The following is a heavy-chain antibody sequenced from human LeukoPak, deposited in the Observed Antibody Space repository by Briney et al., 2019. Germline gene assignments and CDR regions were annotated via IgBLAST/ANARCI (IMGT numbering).Heavy chain of an antibody. CDR1: GFTFSDYY. D-gene: IGHD5-24*01. CDR2: ISSSGSSI. J-gene: IGHJ4*02. CDR3: VRVKGGWLGEKTYDY. Sequence: PGGSLRLSCGASGFTFSDYYMSWIRQTPGKGLEWLAYISSSGSSIDYADSVKGRFTVSRDNDKNSLFLQMNGLRAEDTAIYYCVRVKGGWLGEKTYDYLGQGTLVTVSP. V-gene: IGHV3-11*01.